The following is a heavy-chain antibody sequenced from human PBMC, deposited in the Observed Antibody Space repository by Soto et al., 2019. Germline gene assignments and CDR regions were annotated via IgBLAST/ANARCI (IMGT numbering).Heavy chain of an antibody. CDR3: AREASVSSWEPPLES. V-gene: IGHV1-46*01. J-gene: IGHJ4*02. CDR1: GYTFITYY. CDR2: INPRSGKT. D-gene: IGHD6-13*01. Sequence: ASVKISCKASGYTFITYYIHWVREAPGQGLEWMGIINPRSGKTTYAQKFQGRVTMTRDTSASTAYMEVSSLRSEDTAIYFCAREASVSSWEPPLESWGAGTQVTVSS.